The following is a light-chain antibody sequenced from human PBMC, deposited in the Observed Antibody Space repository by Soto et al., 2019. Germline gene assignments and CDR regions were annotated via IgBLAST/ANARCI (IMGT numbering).Light chain of an antibody. CDR2: AAS. J-gene: IGKJ4*01. Sequence: DIQMTQSPSSLSASVGDRFTITCRASQSISSYLNWYQQKPGKAPKLLIYAASSLQSGVPDRFSGSASGTDFTLIISRVEAEDVGVYYCMQALQTPLTFGGGTKVDIK. V-gene: IGKV1-39*01. CDR1: QSISSY. CDR3: MQALQTPLT.